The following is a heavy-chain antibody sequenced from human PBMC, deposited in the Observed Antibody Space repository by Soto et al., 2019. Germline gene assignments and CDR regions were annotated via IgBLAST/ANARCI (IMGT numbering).Heavy chain of an antibody. CDR1: GFTFSSYA. D-gene: IGHD3-22*01. CDR3: ARDLSRGITMIALEIHY. Sequence: QVQLVESGGGVVQPGRSLRLSCAASGFTFSSYAMHWVRQAPGKGLELVAIISYDGSNKYYAESVKGRFTISRDNPKNTVHLQMSSLGTEDTAVYYCARDLSRGITMIALEIHYWGQGTLVTVSS. J-gene: IGHJ4*02. V-gene: IGHV3-30-3*01. CDR2: ISYDGSNK.